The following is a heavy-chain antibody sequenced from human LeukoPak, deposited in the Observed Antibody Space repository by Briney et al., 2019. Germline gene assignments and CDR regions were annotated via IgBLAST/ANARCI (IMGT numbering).Heavy chain of an antibody. CDR3: ARDSSSSSDYYYAMDV. V-gene: IGHV4-61*01. CDR1: GDSVSSGSSY. CDR2: IYYSGSI. Sequence: SETLSLTCTVSGDSVSSGSSYWSWIRQPPGKGLEWVGYIYYSGSITYNPSLKSRVTISVDTSKNQFSLKLSSVTAADTAVYYCARDSSSSSDYYYAMDVWGRGTTVTVSS. D-gene: IGHD2-2*01. J-gene: IGHJ6*02.